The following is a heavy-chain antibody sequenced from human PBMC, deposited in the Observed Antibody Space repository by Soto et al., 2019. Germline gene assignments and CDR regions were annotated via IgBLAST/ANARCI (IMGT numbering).Heavy chain of an antibody. Sequence: GGSLRLSCAASGFTFSSYAMSWVRQAPGKGLEWVSAISGSGGSTYYADSVKGRFTISRDNSRNTLYLQMNSLRAEDTAVYYCAKEAPQLLWFGELVTYWGQGTLVTVSS. J-gene: IGHJ4*02. CDR1: GFTFSSYA. D-gene: IGHD3-10*01. CDR3: AKEAPQLLWFGELVTY. V-gene: IGHV3-23*01. CDR2: ISGSGGST.